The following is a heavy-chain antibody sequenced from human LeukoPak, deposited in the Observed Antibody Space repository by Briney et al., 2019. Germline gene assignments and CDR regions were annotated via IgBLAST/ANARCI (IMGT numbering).Heavy chain of an antibody. J-gene: IGHJ3*02. CDR2: IKQDGSEK. CDR1: GFPFSRYR. D-gene: IGHD2-8*01. CDR3: ARDCTNGVCSTYNAFDI. V-gene: IGHV3-7*05. Sequence: GGSLRLSCAASGFPFSRYRMSWVPEATGKGLEGVANIKQDGSEKNYVDSVKGRFTISRDNAKNSLYLLMSSLRAEDTAVYYCARDCTNGVCSTYNAFDIWGQGTMVTVSS.